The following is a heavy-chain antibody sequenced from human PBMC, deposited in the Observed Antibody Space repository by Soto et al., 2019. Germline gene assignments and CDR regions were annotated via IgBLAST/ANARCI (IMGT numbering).Heavy chain of an antibody. CDR2: IYYSGST. CDR1: GGSISSSSYY. Sequence: PSETLSLTCTVSGGSISSSSYYWGWIRQPPGKGLEWIGSIYYSGSTYYNPSLKSRVTISVDTSKNQFSLKLSSVTAADTAVYYCARLGGQKLVRGVFDYWGPGTPVTVSS. V-gene: IGHV4-39*01. CDR3: ARLGGQKLVRGVFDY. J-gene: IGHJ4*02. D-gene: IGHD6-13*01.